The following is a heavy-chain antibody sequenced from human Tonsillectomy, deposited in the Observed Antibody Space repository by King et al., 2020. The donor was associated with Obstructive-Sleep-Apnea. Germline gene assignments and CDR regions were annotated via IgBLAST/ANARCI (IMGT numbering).Heavy chain of an antibody. J-gene: IGHJ4*02. CDR3: ARVDCSGGSSYPGY. CDR2: IYYSGST. V-gene: IGHV4-59*02. CDR1: GGAVSTYY. Sequence: QLQESGPGLVKPSEILSLTCTVSGGAVSTYYWSWIRQPPGKGLEWIGYIYYSGSTNYNRSLKSRVTISLDTPNNQVSLKLSSVTAADTAVYYCARVDCSGGSSYPGYWGQGTLVTVSS. D-gene: IGHD2-15*01.